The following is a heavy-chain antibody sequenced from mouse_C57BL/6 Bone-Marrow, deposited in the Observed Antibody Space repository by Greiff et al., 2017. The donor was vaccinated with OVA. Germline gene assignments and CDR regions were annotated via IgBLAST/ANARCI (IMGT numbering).Heavy chain of an antibody. D-gene: IGHD1-1*01. CDR1: GFTFSDYG. CDR3: ARHYGSSSDFDY. V-gene: IGHV5-17*01. CDR2: ISSGSSTI. Sequence: DVQLVESGGGLVKPGGSLKLSCAASGFTFSDYGMHWVRQAPEKGLEWVAYISSGSSTIYYADTVKGRFTISRDNAKNTLFLQMTSLRSEDTAMYYCARHYGSSSDFDYWGQGTTLTVSS. J-gene: IGHJ2*01.